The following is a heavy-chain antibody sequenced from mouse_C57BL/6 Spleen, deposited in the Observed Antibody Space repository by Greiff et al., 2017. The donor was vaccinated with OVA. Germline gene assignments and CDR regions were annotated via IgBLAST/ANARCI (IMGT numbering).Heavy chain of an antibody. CDR2: IWTGGGT. CDR3: AREEVYYGNPWFAY. V-gene: IGHV2-9-1*01. CDR1: GFSLTSYA. Sequence: VQLQQSGPGLVAPSQSLSITCTVSGFSLTSYAISWVRQPPGKGLEWLGVIWTGGGTNYNSALKSRLSISKDNSKSQVFLKMNSLQTDDTARYYCAREEVYYGNPWFAYWGQGTLVTVSA. D-gene: IGHD2-1*01. J-gene: IGHJ3*01.